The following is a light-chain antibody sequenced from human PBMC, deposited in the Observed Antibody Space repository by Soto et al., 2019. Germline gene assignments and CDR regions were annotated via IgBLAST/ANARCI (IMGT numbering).Light chain of an antibody. Sequence: EIVLTQSPGTLSLSPGERATLSCRASQSVSSSYLAWYQQKPGQAPRLLIYGASSRATGIPDRFSGSGSGPDFTLTISRLEPEDFVVYYCQQYGSSPRTFGQGTKVEIK. J-gene: IGKJ1*01. CDR3: QQYGSSPRT. CDR1: QSVSSSY. CDR2: GAS. V-gene: IGKV3-20*01.